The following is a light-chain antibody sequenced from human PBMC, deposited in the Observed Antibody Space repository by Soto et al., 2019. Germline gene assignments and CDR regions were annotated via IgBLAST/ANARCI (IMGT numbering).Light chain of an antibody. CDR3: QQSSIALWT. J-gene: IGKJ1*01. CDR1: KSISSY. V-gene: IGKV1-39*01. CDR2: AAS. Sequence: DIPLTQSPSSLAASVGDRVTITCRASKSISSYLNWYQQKPGKAPTLLIYAASNLQSGVPSRFSGSGSGTEFTLTISSLQPEDFATYYCQQSSIALWTFGQGTKVEIK.